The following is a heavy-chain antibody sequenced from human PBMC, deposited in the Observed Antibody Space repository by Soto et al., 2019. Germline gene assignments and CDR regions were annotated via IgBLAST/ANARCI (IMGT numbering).Heavy chain of an antibody. CDR3: GKGVSMAAGGNALDI. J-gene: IGHJ3*02. Sequence: GGSLRLSCAASGFNFSSYAMSWVRQAPGKGLEWVSAISGSGGNTYYEDSVKGRFTISRDNSKNTLYLQMKSLRAEDKDVYYGGKGVSMAAGGNALDIWGQGTMVTVSS. D-gene: IGHD6-13*01. CDR2: ISGSGGNT. CDR1: GFNFSSYA. V-gene: IGHV3-23*01.